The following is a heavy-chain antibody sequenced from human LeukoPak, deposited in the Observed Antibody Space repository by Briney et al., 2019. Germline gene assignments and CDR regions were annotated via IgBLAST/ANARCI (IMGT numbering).Heavy chain of an antibody. CDR2: VNRDGSET. J-gene: IGHJ6*02. CDR1: GFALSSHW. V-gene: IGHV3-7*03. CDR3: ARNNGMDV. Sequence: GGSLRLSCAASGFALSSHWMTWVRQVPGRGSEWVANVNRDGSETYYLDSVKGRFTISKDNAKNSLYLQMNSLRAEDTALYHCARNNGMDVWGQGTTVIVSS.